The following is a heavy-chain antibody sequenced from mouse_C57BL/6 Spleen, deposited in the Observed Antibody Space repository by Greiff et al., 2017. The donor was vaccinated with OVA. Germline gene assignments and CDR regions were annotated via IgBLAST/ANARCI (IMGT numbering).Heavy chain of an antibody. V-gene: IGHV1-54*01. CDR3: ARGSYDGYYGDY. J-gene: IGHJ2*01. CDR1: GYAFTNYL. D-gene: IGHD2-3*01. CDR2: INPGSGGT. Sequence: QVQLQQSGAELVRPGTSVKVSCKASGYAFTNYLIEWVKQRPGQGLEWIGVINPGSGGTNYNEKFKGKATLTADKSSSTAYMQLSSLTSEDSAVYFCARGSYDGYYGDYWGQGTTLTVSS.